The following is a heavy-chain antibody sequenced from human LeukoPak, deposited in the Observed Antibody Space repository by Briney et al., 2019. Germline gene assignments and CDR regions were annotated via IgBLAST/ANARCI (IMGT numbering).Heavy chain of an antibody. CDR1: GDSISSSSYY. Sequence: PSETLSLTCTVSGDSISSSSYYWGWIRQSPGKGLEWIGTISYSGSTYYHQSLKSRVTISVDTSKNQFSLKLSSVTAADTAVYYCAREYDYVWGSYRYTENYWGQGTLVTVSS. J-gene: IGHJ4*02. D-gene: IGHD3-16*02. CDR2: ISYSGST. CDR3: AREYDYVWGSYRYTENY. V-gene: IGHV4-39*01.